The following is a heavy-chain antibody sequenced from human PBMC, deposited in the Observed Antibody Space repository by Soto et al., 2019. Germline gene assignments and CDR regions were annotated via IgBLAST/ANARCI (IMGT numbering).Heavy chain of an antibody. CDR3: ARDGPHSSSFDY. V-gene: IGHV1-69*13. CDR1: GGSFSSYA. CDR2: IIPIFGTA. Sequence: SVKVSCKASGGSFSSYAISWVRQAPGQGLEWMGGIIPIFGTANYAQKFQGRVTITADESTSTAYMELSSLRSEDTAVYYCARDGPHSSSFDYWGQGTLVTVSA. D-gene: IGHD6-13*01. J-gene: IGHJ4*02.